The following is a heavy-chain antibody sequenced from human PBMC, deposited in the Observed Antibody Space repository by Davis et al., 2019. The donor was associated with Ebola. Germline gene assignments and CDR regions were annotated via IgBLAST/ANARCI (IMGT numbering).Heavy chain of an antibody. CDR1: GFTVSSNY. CDR2: IYSVGST. CDR3: ARGGGSYLDY. D-gene: IGHD3-16*01. V-gene: IGHV3-53*04. Sequence: GGSLRLSCAASGFTVSSNYMRWVRQAPGKGLEWVSVIYSVGSTYYAFSVKGRFTISRHNSKNTLYLQMNSMRAEDTAVYYCARGGGSYLDYWGQGTLVTVSS. J-gene: IGHJ4*02.